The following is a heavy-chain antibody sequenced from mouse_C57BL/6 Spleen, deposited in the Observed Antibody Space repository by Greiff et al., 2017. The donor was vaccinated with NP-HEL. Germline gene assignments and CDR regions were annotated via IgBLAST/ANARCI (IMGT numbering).Heavy chain of an antibody. V-gene: IGHV1-52*01. CDR2: IDPSDSET. CDR3: ARCYYGSSDSYFDV. J-gene: IGHJ1*03. D-gene: IGHD1-1*01. Sequence: VQLQQSGAELVRPGSSVKLSCKASGYTFTSYWMHWVKQRPIQGLEWIGNIDPSDSETHYNQKFKDKATLTVDKSSSTAYMQLSSLTSEDSAVYYCARCYYGSSDSYFDVWGTGTTVTVSS. CDR1: GYTFTSYW.